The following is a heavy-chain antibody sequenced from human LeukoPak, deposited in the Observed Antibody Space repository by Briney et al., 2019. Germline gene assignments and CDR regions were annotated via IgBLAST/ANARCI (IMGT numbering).Heavy chain of an antibody. J-gene: IGHJ4*02. CDR3: AISDYYYDSSGPVWDFDD. CDR2: ISAYNGNT. CDR1: GYTFTSYG. V-gene: IGHV1-18*01. Sequence: ASVKVSCKASGYTFTSYGISWVRQAPGQGLEWMGWISAYNGNTNYAQRLQGRVTMTTDTSTSTAYMELRSLRSDDTAVYYCAISDYYYDSSGPVWDFDDWGEGTPVTVSS. D-gene: IGHD3-22*01.